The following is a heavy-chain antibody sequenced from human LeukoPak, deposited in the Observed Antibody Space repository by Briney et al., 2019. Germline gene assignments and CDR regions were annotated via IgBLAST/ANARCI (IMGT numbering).Heavy chain of an antibody. J-gene: IGHJ4*02. Sequence: GGSLRLSCAASGFTFSSYSMNWVRQAPRKGLERGSYISSSSTIYYADSVKGRFTISRDNAKNSLYLQMNSLRAEDTAVYYCARDPARGYSYGALYWGQGTLVTVSS. CDR1: GFTFSSYS. CDR3: ARDPARGYSYGALY. V-gene: IGHV3-48*01. CDR2: ISSSSTI. D-gene: IGHD5-18*01.